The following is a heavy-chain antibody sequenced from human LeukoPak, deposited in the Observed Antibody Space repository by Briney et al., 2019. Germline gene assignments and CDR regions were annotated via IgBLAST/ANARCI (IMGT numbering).Heavy chain of an antibody. Sequence: PSQTLSLTCAVSGGSISSGGYSWSWIRQPPGKGLEWIGYIHHSGSTYYNPSLKSRVTISVDRSKNQFSLKLSSVTAADTAVYYCARGGAIGLRYYYGMDVWGQGTTVTVSS. J-gene: IGHJ6*02. V-gene: IGHV4-30-2*01. CDR2: IHHSGST. CDR3: ARGGAIGLRYYYGMDV. D-gene: IGHD2-2*02. CDR1: GGSISSGGYS.